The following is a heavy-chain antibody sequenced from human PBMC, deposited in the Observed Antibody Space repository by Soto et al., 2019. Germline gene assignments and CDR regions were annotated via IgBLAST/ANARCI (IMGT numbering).Heavy chain of an antibody. V-gene: IGHV3-7*05. J-gene: IGHJ4*02. Sequence: EVHLVESGGDLVQPGRSLRLSCAASGFTFSAYWMQWVRQAPGKGLEWVAIIKQDGSEKYYVDSVTGRFTISRDNAKNSLYLQMSSLRAEDTAMYYCVGSRGWLFDYWGQGTLVTVSS. CDR2: IKQDGSEK. CDR3: VGSRGWLFDY. D-gene: IGHD6-19*01. CDR1: GFTFSAYW.